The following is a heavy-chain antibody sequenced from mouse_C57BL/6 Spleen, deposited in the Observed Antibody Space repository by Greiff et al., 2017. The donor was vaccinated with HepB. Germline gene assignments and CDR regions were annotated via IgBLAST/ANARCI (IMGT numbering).Heavy chain of an antibody. CDR1: GYTFTSYW. J-gene: IGHJ4*01. D-gene: IGHD2-5*01. V-gene: IGHV1-53*01. CDR3: ARGSNYVDYAMDY. CDR2: INPSNGGT. Sequence: QVQLQQSGTELVKPGASVKLSCKASGYTFTSYWMHWVKQRPGQGLEWIGNINPSNGGTNYNEKFKSKARLTVDKSSSTAYMQHSSLTSEDSAVYYCARGSNYVDYAMDYWGQGTSVTVSS.